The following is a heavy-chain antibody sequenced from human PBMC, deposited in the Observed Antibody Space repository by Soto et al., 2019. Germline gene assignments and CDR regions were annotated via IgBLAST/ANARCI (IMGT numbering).Heavy chain of an antibody. CDR3: ARGGVVVPAARFYYFDY. CDR2: INHSGST. J-gene: IGHJ4*02. Sequence: SETLSLTCAVYGGSFSGYYWSWIRQPQGKGLEWIGEINHSGSTNYNPSLKSRVTISVDTSKNQFSLKLSSVTAADTAVYYCARGGVVVPAARFYYFDYWGKGTLVTVSS. V-gene: IGHV4-34*01. CDR1: GGSFSGYY. D-gene: IGHD2-2*01.